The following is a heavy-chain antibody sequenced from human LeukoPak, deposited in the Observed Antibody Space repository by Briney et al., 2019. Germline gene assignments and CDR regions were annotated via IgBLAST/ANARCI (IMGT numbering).Heavy chain of an antibody. Sequence: GGSLRLSCAASGFTFSSYSMNWVRQAPGKGLEWVSYITSTSSTIYYADSVKGRFTISRDNAKNSLYLQMNSLRAEDTATYYCARSGYDEVFDYWGQGILVTVSS. D-gene: IGHD5-12*01. CDR3: ARSGYDEVFDY. CDR2: ITSTSSTI. CDR1: GFTFSSYS. J-gene: IGHJ4*02. V-gene: IGHV3-48*01.